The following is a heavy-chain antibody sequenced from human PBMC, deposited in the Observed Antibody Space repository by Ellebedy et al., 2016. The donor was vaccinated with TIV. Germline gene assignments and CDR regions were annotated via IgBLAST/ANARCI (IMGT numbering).Heavy chain of an antibody. Sequence: GESLKISCAAPGFIFSSYGMHWVRQAPGKGLEWVAVIWHDGSNKYCADSVKGRFTISRDNSKNTLYLQMNSLRAEDTGIYYCAREAVTRNYYYGMDVWGQGTTVTVFS. J-gene: IGHJ6*02. V-gene: IGHV3-33*01. CDR2: IWHDGSNK. CDR3: AREAVTRNYYYGMDV. CDR1: GFIFSSYG. D-gene: IGHD4-17*01.